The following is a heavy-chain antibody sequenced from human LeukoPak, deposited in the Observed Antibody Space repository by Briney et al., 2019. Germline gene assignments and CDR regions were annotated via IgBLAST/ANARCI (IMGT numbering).Heavy chain of an antibody. V-gene: IGHV4-59*01. J-gene: IGHJ4*02. Sequence: GSLRLSCTVSGGSISSYYWSWIRQPPGKGLEWIGYIYYSGSTNYNPSLKSRVTISVDTSKNQFSLKLSSVTAADTAVYYCASGRTYDSSGYYAPYYLDYWGQGTLVTVSS. CDR3: ASGRTYDSSGYYAPYYLDY. CDR1: GGSISSYY. CDR2: IYYSGST. D-gene: IGHD3-22*01.